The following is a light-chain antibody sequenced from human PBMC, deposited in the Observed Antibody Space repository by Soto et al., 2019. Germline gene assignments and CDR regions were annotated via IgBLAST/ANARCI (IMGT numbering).Light chain of an antibody. CDR2: DVS. Sequence: QAALSQPASESGSPGQAITISCTGSISDVGGYNYVSWYQQHPGKAPKLMIYDVSNRPSGVSNRFSGSKSGNTASLTISGLQAEDEADYYCSSYTSSSTFFGTGTKVTV. CDR3: SSYTSSSTF. CDR1: ISDVGGYNY. J-gene: IGLJ1*01. V-gene: IGLV2-14*01.